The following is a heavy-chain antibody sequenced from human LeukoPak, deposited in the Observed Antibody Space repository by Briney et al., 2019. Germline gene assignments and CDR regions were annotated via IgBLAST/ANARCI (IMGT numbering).Heavy chain of an antibody. D-gene: IGHD6-13*01. CDR3: AKEKTVRGVIAAAGNFDY. Sequence: GGSLRLSCAASGFTFSSYAMSWVRQAPGKGLEWVSAISGSGGSTYYADSVKGRFTISRDNSKNALYLQMNSLRAEDTAVYYCAKEKTVRGVIAAAGNFDYWGQGTLVTVSS. V-gene: IGHV3-23*01. CDR2: ISGSGGST. CDR1: GFTFSSYA. J-gene: IGHJ4*02.